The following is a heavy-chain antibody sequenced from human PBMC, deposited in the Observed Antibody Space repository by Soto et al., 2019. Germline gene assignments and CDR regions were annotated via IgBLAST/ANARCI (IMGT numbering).Heavy chain of an antibody. V-gene: IGHV3-9*01. J-gene: IGHJ5*02. CDR1: GFTFDDYA. CDR2: ISCNSGSI. D-gene: IGHD3-9*01. Sequence: EVQLVESGGGLVQPGRSLRLSCAASGFTFDDYAMHWVRQAPGKGLEWVSGISCNSGSIGYADSVKGRFTISRDNAKNSLYLQMNSLRAEDTALYYCAKDKLSFLTGPNWFDPWGQGTLVTVSS. CDR3: AKDKLSFLTGPNWFDP.